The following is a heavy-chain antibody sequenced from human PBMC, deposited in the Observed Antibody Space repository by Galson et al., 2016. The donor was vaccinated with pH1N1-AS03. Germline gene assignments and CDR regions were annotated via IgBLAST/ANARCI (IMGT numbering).Heavy chain of an antibody. CDR1: GFSFSHFA. CDR2: MSSAGRE. V-gene: IGHV3-30*04. J-gene: IGHJ4*02. D-gene: IGHD3-10*01. Sequence: SLRLSCAASGFSFSHFAMHWVRQAAGKGPEWVAAMSSAGREYYVDPVRGRFTISRDTTKNTLFLQMNGLRAEDTAVYYCAGAPGGSGSGSYYNNMDSWGQGTLVTVAS. CDR3: AGAPGGSGSGSYYNNMDS.